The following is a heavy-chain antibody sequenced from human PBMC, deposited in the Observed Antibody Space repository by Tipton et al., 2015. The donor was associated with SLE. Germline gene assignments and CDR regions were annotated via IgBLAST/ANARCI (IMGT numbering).Heavy chain of an antibody. Sequence: SLRLSCAASGFSFRDFWMSWVRQAPGEGLEWVANIKEDGGEKDYVDSVKGRFTISRDNANNSLYLQLNSLRAEDTAVYYCARHTDWGQGTLVTVSS. V-gene: IGHV3-7*01. J-gene: IGHJ4*02. CDR3: ARHTD. CDR1: GFSFRDFW. CDR2: IKEDGGEK.